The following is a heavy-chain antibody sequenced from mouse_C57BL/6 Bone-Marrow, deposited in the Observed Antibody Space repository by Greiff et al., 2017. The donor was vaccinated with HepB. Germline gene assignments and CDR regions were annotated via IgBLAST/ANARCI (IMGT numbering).Heavy chain of an antibody. V-gene: IGHV2-5*01. Sequence: VHLVESGPGLVQPSQSLSITCTVSGFSLTSYGVHWVRQSPGKGLEWLGVIWRGGSTDYNAAFMSRLSITKDNSKSQVFFKMNSLQADDTAIYYCAQTFLYYYAMDYWGQGTSVTVSS. D-gene: IGHD6-5*01. CDR1: GFSLTSYG. J-gene: IGHJ4*01. CDR2: IWRGGST. CDR3: AQTFLYYYAMDY.